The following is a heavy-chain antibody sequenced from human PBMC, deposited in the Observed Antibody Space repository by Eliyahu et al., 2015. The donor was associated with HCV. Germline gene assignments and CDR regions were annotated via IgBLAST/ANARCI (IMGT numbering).Heavy chain of an antibody. V-gene: IGHV4-61*01. J-gene: IGHJ4*02. Sequence: QVQLQESGPGLVKPSETLSLTCTVSGGSVSSGSYYWSWIRQPPGKGLEWIGYIYYSGSTNYNPSLKSRVTISVDTSKNQFSLKLSSVTAADTAVYYCAGHPYPWIPIYYDSSGDGSKNDYWGQGTLVTVSS. CDR2: IYYSGST. CDR1: GGSVSSGSYY. CDR3: AGHPYPWIPIYYDSSGDGSKNDY. D-gene: IGHD3-22*01.